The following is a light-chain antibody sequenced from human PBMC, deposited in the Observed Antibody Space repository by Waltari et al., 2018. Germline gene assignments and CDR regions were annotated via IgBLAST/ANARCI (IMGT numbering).Light chain of an antibody. CDR2: GGS. CDR3: QHYLRLPVT. V-gene: IGKV3-20*01. J-gene: IGKJ1*01. Sequence: TVACEASHGVSRALSWYQQNPGQAPRLLIYGGSTSATGIPDRFSGCGSGTDFSLTISRLEPDDFSVYYCQHYLRLPVTFGQGTTVEI. CDR1: HGVSRA.